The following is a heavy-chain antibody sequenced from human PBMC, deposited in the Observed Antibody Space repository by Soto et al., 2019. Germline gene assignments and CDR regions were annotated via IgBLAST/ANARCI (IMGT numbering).Heavy chain of an antibody. J-gene: IGHJ4*02. CDR1: GGSISSSNW. D-gene: IGHD3-10*01. CDR3: ARDPTYGSGSYYRYYFDY. CDR2: IYHSGST. V-gene: IGHV4-4*02. Sequence: SETLSLTCAVSGGSISSSNWWSWVRQPPGKGLEWIGEIYHSGSTNYNPSLKSRVTISVDKSKNQFSLKLSSVTAADTAVYYCARDPTYGSGSYYRYYFDYWGQGTLVTVS.